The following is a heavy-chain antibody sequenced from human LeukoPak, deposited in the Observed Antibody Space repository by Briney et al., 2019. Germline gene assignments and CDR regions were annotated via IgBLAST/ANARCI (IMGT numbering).Heavy chain of an antibody. V-gene: IGHV4-61*02. J-gene: IGHJ5*02. Sequence: PSQTLSLTCTVSGGSISSGSYYWSWIRQPAGKGLEWIGSIYHSGSTYYNPSLKSRVTISVDTSKNQFSLKLSSVTAADTAVYYCARVLPGNWFDPWGQGTLVTVSS. CDR2: IYHSGST. CDR3: ARVLPGNWFDP. CDR1: GGSISSGSYY. D-gene: IGHD2-2*01.